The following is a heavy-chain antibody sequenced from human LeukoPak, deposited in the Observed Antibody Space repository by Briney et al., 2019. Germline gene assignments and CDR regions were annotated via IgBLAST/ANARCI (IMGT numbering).Heavy chain of an antibody. V-gene: IGHV4-39*01. Sequence: PSETLSLTCTVSGGSISSSSYYWGWIRQPPGKGLEWIGSIYYSGSTYYNPSLKSRVTISVDTSKNQFSLKLSSVTAADTAVYYCARQREWELLYYFDYWGLGTLVTVSS. J-gene: IGHJ4*02. CDR3: ARQREWELLYYFDY. D-gene: IGHD1-26*01. CDR2: IYYSGST. CDR1: GGSISSSSYY.